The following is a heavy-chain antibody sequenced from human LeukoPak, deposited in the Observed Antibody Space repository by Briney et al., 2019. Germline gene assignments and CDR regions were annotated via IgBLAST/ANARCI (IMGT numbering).Heavy chain of an antibody. D-gene: IGHD3-3*01. CDR2: IYYSGST. CDR1: GGSISSSSYY. CDR3: ARQSYDFPTGLDP. Sequence: PSETLSLPCTVSGGSISSSSYYWGWIRPPPGKGLEWIGSIYYSGSTYYNPSLKSRVTISVDTSKNQFSLKLSSVTAADTAVYYCARQSYDFPTGLDPWGQGTLVTVSS. V-gene: IGHV4-39*01. J-gene: IGHJ5*02.